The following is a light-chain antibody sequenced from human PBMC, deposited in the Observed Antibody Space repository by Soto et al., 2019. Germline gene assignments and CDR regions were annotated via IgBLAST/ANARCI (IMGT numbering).Light chain of an antibody. J-gene: IGKJ1*01. CDR3: QLYNRNTWS. V-gene: IGKV1-5*01. CDR1: QSVGTW. Sequence: DIQMTQSPSTLSASVGGRVTITCRASQSVGTWVAWYQQKPGKAPKLLIYGASNLESGVLSRFSGSGSGTEFTLTITTLQPDDFATYFCQLYNRNTWSFGPGTKVDI. CDR2: GAS.